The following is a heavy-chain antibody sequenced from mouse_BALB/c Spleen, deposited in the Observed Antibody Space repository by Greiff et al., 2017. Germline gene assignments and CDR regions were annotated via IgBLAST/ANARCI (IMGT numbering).Heavy chain of an antibody. D-gene: IGHD1-1*01. CDR1: GYTFTSYV. V-gene: IGHV1-14*01. Sequence: EVNLVESGPELVKPGASVKMSCKASGYTFTSYVMHWVKQKPGQGLEWIGYINPYNDGTKYNEKFKGKATLTSDKSSSTAYMELSSLTSEDSAVYYCERCYYGSSWFAYWGQGTLVTVSA. J-gene: IGHJ3*01. CDR3: ERCYYGSSWFAY. CDR2: INPYNDGT.